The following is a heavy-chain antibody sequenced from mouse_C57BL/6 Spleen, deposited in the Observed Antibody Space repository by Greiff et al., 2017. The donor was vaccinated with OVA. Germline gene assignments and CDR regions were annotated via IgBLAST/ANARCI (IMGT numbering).Heavy chain of an antibody. V-gene: IGHV5-17*01. J-gene: IGHJ3*01. CDR2: ISSGSSTI. Sequence: DVMLVESGGGLVKPGGSLKLSCAASGFTFSDYGMHWVRQAPEKGLEWVAYISSGSSTIYYADTVKGRFTISRDNAKNTLFLQMTSLRSEDTAMYYCARPGPAWFAYWGQGTLVTVSA. D-gene: IGHD3-1*01. CDR1: GFTFSDYG. CDR3: ARPGPAWFAY.